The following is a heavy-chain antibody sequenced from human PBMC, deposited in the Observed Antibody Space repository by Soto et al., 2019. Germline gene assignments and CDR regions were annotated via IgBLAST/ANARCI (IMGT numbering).Heavy chain of an antibody. V-gene: IGHV3-30-3*01. CDR2: ISYDGSNK. CDR3: ARDRTYYDILTGYYLTYYFDY. D-gene: IGHD3-9*01. Sequence: GGSLRLSCAASGFTFSSYAMHWVRQAPGKGLEWVAVISYDGSNKYYADSVKGRFTISRDNSKNTLYLQMNSPRAEDTAVYYCARDRTYYDILTGYYLTYYFDYWGQGTLVTVSS. CDR1: GFTFSSYA. J-gene: IGHJ4*02.